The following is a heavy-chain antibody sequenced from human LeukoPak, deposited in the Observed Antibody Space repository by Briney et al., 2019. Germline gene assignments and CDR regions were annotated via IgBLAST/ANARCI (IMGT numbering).Heavy chain of an antibody. CDR1: KFILKNYW. CDR3: ARGHYGMDV. Sequence: GGSLRLSCAASKFILKNYWMTWVRQAPGKGLEWVATIKSDGSESYYVDSVKGRFTVSRDNARSSLVLQMNSLRAEDTAVYHCARGHYGMDVWAKGPRSPSP. CDR2: IKSDGSES. J-gene: IGHJ6*02. V-gene: IGHV3-7*01.